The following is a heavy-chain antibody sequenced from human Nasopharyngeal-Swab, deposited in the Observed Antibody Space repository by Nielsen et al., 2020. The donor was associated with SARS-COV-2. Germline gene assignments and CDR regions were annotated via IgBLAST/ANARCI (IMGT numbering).Heavy chain of an antibody. D-gene: IGHD2-2*01. CDR1: GFTFSSYA. J-gene: IGHJ4*02. CDR2: ISYDGSNK. CDR3: AKDPSSTSNNYFDY. Sequence: GGSLRLSCAASGFTFSSYAMHWVRQAPGKGLEWVAVISYDGSNKYYADSVKGRFTISRDNSKNTLYLQMNSLRAEDTAVYYCAKDPSSTSNNYFDYWGQGTLVTVSS. V-gene: IGHV3-30-3*01.